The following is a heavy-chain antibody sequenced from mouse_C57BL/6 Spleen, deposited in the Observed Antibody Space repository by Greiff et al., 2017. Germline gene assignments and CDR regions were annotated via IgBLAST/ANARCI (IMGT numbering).Heavy chain of an antibody. D-gene: IGHD1-1*01. J-gene: IGHJ4*01. CDR1: GYSITSGYY. Sequence: DVKLQESGPGLVKPSQSLSLTCSVTGYSITSGYYWNWIRQFPGNKLEWMGYISYDGSNNYNPSLKNRISITRDTSKNQFFLKLNSLTTEDTATYYCAREGKIYYGSSYNYAMDYWGQGTSVTVSS. V-gene: IGHV3-6*01. CDR3: AREGKIYYGSSYNYAMDY. CDR2: ISYDGSN.